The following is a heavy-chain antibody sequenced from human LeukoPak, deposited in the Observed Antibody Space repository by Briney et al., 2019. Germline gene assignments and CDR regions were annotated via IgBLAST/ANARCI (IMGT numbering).Heavy chain of an antibody. CDR2: TYTSGST. Sequence: SSETLSLTCTVSGGSISSGSYYWSWIRQPAGNGLEWIGRTYTSGSTNYNPSLTSRFTISVDTSKNQFSLKLRSVTAADTAVYYCARDPDYWGQGTLVTVSS. V-gene: IGHV4-61*02. CDR3: ARDPDY. J-gene: IGHJ4*02. CDR1: GGSISSGSYY.